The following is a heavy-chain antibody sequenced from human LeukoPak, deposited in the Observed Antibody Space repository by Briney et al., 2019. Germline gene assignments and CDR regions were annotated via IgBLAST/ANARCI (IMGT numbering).Heavy chain of an antibody. D-gene: IGHD5-18*01. J-gene: IGHJ4*02. CDR2: MNYSGTT. CDR1: GASINSLDL. CDR3: ATRGYSYGYLYYFDY. Sequence: SETLSLTCTVSGASINSLDLWSWVRQPPGKGLEWIGEMNYSGTTNYNPSLKSRVTISVDKSKNQFSLNLSSVTAADTAVYYCATRGYSYGYLYYFDYWGQGTLVTVSS. V-gene: IGHV4-4*02.